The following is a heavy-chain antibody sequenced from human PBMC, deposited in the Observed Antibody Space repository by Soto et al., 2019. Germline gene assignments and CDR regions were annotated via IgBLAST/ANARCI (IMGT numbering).Heavy chain of an antibody. J-gene: IGHJ6*02. CDR3: ARENQHRGFYFHYYGEDV. CDR1: GYTLTSYA. Sequence: ASVKVSFKTSGYTLTSYAMHWLRQAPLQRLEWIGWINAGDGDTKYSQKFQGRVTITRDTFANTAYMEVSSLRSEDTAIYYCARENQHRGFYFHYYGEDVWGQRPTVTVSS. CDR2: INAGDGDT. D-gene: IGHD2-2*01. V-gene: IGHV1-3*01.